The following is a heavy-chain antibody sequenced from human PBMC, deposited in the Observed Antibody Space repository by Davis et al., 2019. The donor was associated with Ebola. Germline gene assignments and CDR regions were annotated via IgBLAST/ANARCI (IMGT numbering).Heavy chain of an antibody. CDR1: GFTFSSYS. D-gene: IGHD4/OR15-4a*01. Sequence: GGSLRLSCAASGFTFSSYSMNWVRQAPGKGLEWVSSISSSSSYIYYADSVKGRFTISRDNAKNSLYLQMNSLRAEDTAVYYCARELTTSLGYYYGMDVWGQGTTVTVSS. CDR2: ISSSSSYI. V-gene: IGHV3-21*01. J-gene: IGHJ6*02. CDR3: ARELTTSLGYYYGMDV.